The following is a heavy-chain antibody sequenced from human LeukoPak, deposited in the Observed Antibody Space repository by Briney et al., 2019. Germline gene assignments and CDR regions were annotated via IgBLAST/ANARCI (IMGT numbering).Heavy chain of an antibody. CDR1: GFTFSSYW. CDR3: ARSNYGNATFYYHLDL. V-gene: IGHV3-74*01. CDR2: VDVHGQGT. D-gene: IGHD2/OR15-2a*01. Sequence: PGGSLRLSCAVSGFTFSSYWVHWVRQPPGKGPVWVSRVDVHGQGTAYADSVKGRFTISIDNSKNTLSLQMNSLSAEDTAVYYCARSNYGNATFYYHLDLWGQGTLVTVSS. J-gene: IGHJ5*02.